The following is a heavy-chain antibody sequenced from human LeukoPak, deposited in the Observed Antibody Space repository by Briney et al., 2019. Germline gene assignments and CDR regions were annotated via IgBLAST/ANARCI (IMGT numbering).Heavy chain of an antibody. D-gene: IGHD3-10*01. CDR3: ARDGDYYGSGSIPDY. Sequence: GGSLRLSCAASGFTFSSYAMHWVRQAPGKGLEWVATVSYDGSDKSYADSVKGRFTISRDNSKSTLYLQLNSLRAEDTAVYYCARDGDYYGSGSIPDYWGRGTLVTVSS. V-gene: IGHV3-30-3*01. CDR2: VSYDGSDK. J-gene: IGHJ4*02. CDR1: GFTFSSYA.